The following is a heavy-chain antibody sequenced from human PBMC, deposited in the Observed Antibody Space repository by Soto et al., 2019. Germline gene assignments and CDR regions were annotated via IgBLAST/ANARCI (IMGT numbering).Heavy chain of an antibody. Sequence: GSLRLSCAASGFTFSSYGMHWVRQAPGKGLEWVAVIWYDGSNKYYADSVKGRFTISRDNSKNTLYLQMNSLRAEDTAVYYCARVVNRFLQWCAGYWGQGTLVTVSS. D-gene: IGHD3-3*01. J-gene: IGHJ4*02. CDR3: ARVVNRFLQWCAGY. CDR1: GFTFSSYG. V-gene: IGHV3-33*01. CDR2: IWYDGSNK.